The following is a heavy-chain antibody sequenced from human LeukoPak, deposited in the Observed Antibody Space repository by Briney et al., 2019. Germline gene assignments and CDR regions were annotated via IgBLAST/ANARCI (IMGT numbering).Heavy chain of an antibody. CDR3: AREMATTETFDY. D-gene: IGHD5-24*01. CDR2: ISYDGSNK. J-gene: IGHJ4*02. Sequence: LRLSXXXSGFTFSSYALHWVRQAPGKGLEWVAVISYDGSNKYYADSVKGRFIISRDSSKNTLYLQMNSLRGEDTAAYYCAREMATTETFDYWGQGALVTVSS. V-gene: IGHV3-30-3*01. CDR1: GFTFSSYA.